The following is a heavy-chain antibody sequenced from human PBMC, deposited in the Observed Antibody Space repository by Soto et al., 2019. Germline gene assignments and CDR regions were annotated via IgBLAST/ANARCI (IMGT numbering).Heavy chain of an antibody. CDR1: GFTFSSYG. Sequence: GGSLRLSCAASGFTFSSYGMHWVRQAPGKGLEWVAVISYDGSNKYYADTVKGRFTISRDNSKTTLYLQMNSLRAEDTAVYYCARTTVTTVSYYFDYWGQGTLVTVSS. J-gene: IGHJ4*02. V-gene: IGHV3-30*03. CDR3: ARTTVTTVSYYFDY. D-gene: IGHD4-17*01. CDR2: ISYDGSNK.